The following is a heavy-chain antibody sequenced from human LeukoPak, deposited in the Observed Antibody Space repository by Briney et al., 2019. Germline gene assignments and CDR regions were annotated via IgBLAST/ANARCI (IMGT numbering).Heavy chain of an antibody. CDR3: ASLVETPLADY. D-gene: IGHD5-18*01. CDR2: IWYDGSNK. J-gene: IGHJ4*02. Sequence: PGRSLRLSCAASGFTFSSYGMHWVRQAPGKGLEWVAVIWYDGSNKYYADSVKGRFTISRDNSKNTLYLQMNSLRAEDTAVYYCASLVETPLADYWGQGTLVTVSS. CDR1: GFTFSSYG. V-gene: IGHV3-33*01.